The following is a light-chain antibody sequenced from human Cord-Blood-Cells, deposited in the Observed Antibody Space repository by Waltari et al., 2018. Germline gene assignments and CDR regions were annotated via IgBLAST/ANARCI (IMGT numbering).Light chain of an antibody. CDR2: DVS. CDR1: SSDAGGYNY. CDR3: CSYAGSYTLV. V-gene: IGLV2-11*01. J-gene: IGLJ2*01. Sequence: QSALTQPRSVSGSPGQSVTISCTGTSSDAGGYNYVSWYQQHPGKAPKLMIYDVSKRPSGVTDRFSGSKSGNTASLTISGLQAEDEADYYCCSYAGSYTLVFGGGTKLTVL.